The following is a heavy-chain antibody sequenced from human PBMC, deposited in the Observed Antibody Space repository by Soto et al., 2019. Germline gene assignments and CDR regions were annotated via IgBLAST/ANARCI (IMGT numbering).Heavy chain of an antibody. D-gene: IGHD4-17*01. CDR3: ARATTTVTTRPTLGY. Sequence: EVQLVESGGGLVQPGGSLRLSCAASGFTFSSYWMHWVRQTPGKGLVWVSRIDREGSDTAYADSVKDRFTISRDNAKNTLYLQMNSLRAEDTAVYYCARATTTVTTRPTLGYWGQGPLVTVAS. CDR1: GFTFSSYW. J-gene: IGHJ4*02. CDR2: IDREGSDT. V-gene: IGHV3-74*01.